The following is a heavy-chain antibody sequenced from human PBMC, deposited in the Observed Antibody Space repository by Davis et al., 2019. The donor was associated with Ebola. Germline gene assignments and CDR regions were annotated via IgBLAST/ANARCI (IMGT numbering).Heavy chain of an antibody. CDR3: AKGGGWAVGIDY. CDR2: IRSKANSYAT. J-gene: IGHJ4*02. Sequence: GESLKISCAASGFTFSGSAMHWVRQASGKGLEWVGRIRSKANSYATAYAASVKGRFTISRDDSKNTAYLQMNSLKTEDTAVYYCAKGGGWAVGIDYWGQGTLVTVSS. CDR1: GFTFSGSA. V-gene: IGHV3-73*01. D-gene: IGHD6-19*01.